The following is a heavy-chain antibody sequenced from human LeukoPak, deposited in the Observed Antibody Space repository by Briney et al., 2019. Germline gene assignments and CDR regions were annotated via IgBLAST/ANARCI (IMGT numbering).Heavy chain of an antibody. J-gene: IGHJ6*02. CDR3: ARGGDTMIVVVSHGMDV. CDR1: GYTFTGYY. Sequence: GASVKVSCKASGYTFTGYYMHWVRQAPGQGLEWMGWINPNSGGTNYAQKFQGWVTMTRDTSISTAYMELSRLRSDDTAVYYCARGGDTMIVVVSHGMDVWGQGTTVTVSS. CDR2: INPNSGGT. D-gene: IGHD3-22*01. V-gene: IGHV1-2*04.